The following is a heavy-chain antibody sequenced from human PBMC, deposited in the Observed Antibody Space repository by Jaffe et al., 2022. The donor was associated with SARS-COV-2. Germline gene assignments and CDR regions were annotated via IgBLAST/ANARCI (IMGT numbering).Heavy chain of an antibody. CDR1: GGSISSSSYY. CDR3: ARQGWEQWPYDY. Sequence: QLQLQESGPGLVKPSETLSLTCTVSGGSISSSSYYWGWIRQPPGKGLEWIGSIYYSGSTYYNPSLKSRVTISVDTSKNQFSLKLSSVTAADTAVYYCARQGWEQWPYDYWGQGTLVTVSS. V-gene: IGHV4-39*01. D-gene: IGHD6-19*01. CDR2: IYYSGST. J-gene: IGHJ4*02.